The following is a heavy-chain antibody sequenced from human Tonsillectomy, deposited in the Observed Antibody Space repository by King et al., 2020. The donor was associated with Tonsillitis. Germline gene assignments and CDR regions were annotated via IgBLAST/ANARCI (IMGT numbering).Heavy chain of an antibody. J-gene: IGHJ6*02. D-gene: IGHD2-21*01. V-gene: IGHV3-30*02. CDR1: GVTFSSFG. Sequence: QLVQSGGGVVQPGGSLRLSCAGSGVTFSSFGMHWVRQAPGKGLEWVAFLRFDGGDKYHADSVKGRFTISRDNSKNTLYLQMNSLRAADTAIYYCAKDSDSPFANVHYYRLDVWGQGTPVTVSS. CDR3: AKDSDSPFANVHYYRLDV. CDR2: LRFDGGDK.